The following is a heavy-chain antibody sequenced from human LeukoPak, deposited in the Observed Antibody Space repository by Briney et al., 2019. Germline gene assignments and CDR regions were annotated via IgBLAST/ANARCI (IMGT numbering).Heavy chain of an antibody. CDR2: IFHSGNT. V-gene: IGHV4-38-2*01. J-gene: IGHJ4*02. CDR3: ARFRRGWYFDY. D-gene: IGHD3-10*01. CDR1: GYSISNGYY. Sequence: SETLSLTCVVSGYSISNGYYWGWIRHPPGKGLEWIESIFHSGNTYYNPSLKSRVTMSVDTSKNQFSLRLTSVTAADTAAYYCARFRRGWYFDYRSQGTLVTVSS.